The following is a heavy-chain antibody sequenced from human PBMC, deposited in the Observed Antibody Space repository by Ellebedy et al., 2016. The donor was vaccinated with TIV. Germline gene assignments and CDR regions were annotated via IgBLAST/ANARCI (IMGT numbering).Heavy chain of an antibody. D-gene: IGHD2/OR15-2a*01. CDR1: GYSISSGSY. Sequence: SETLSLTCAVSGYSISSGSYLGWIRQPPGKGLEWIGSIYHSGSTYYNPSLKRRVTISMDTSRNQFSLRLTSVTAADTAVYYCANFRNLDGFDIWGQGKMVTVSS. CDR2: IYHSGST. CDR3: ANFRNLDGFDI. V-gene: IGHV4-38-2*01. J-gene: IGHJ3*02.